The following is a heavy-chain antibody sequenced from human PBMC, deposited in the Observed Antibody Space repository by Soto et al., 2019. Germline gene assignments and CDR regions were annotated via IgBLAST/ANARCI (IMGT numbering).Heavy chain of an antibody. CDR1: GFSLNDYG. CDR2: ISYDGRNK. J-gene: IGHJ4*02. CDR3: AKSSGSYYFDY. Sequence: GGSLRLSCAASGFSLNDYGMHWVRQPPGKGLEWVADISYDGRNKYYTDSVRGRFTISRDNSKNTLYLQMNSLRAEDTAVYYCAKSSGSYYFDYWGQGTLVTVSS. V-gene: IGHV3-30*18. D-gene: IGHD1-26*01.